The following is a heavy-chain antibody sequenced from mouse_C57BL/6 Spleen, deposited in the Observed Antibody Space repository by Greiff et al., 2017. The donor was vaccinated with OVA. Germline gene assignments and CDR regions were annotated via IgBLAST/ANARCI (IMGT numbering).Heavy chain of an antibody. D-gene: IGHD1-1*01. Sequence: QVQLKQPGAELVKPGASVKLSCKASGYTFTSYWMHWVKQRPGQGLEWIGMIHPNSGSTNYNEKFKSKATLTVDKSSSTAYMQLSSLTSEDSAVYYCAPPYYGSSYGYFDVWGTGTTVTVSS. CDR3: APPYYGSSYGYFDV. CDR2: IHPNSGST. V-gene: IGHV1-64*01. CDR1: GYTFTSYW. J-gene: IGHJ1*03.